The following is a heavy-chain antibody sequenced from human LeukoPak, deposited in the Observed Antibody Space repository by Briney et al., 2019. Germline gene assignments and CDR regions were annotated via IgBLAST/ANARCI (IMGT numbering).Heavy chain of an antibody. CDR3: ARVRVGSSWYGNY. CDR1: GYTFTRYD. D-gene: IGHD6-13*01. V-gene: IGHV1-8*03. J-gene: IGHJ4*02. Sequence: ASVKVSCKASGYTFTRYDINWLRQATGQGLEWMGWMNPNSGNTGYAQKFQGRVTITRNTSISTAYMELSSLRSEDTAVYYCARVRVGSSWYGNYWGQGTLVTVSS. CDR2: MNPNSGNT.